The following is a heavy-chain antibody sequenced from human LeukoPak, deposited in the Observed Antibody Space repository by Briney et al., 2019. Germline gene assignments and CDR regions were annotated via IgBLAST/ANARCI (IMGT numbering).Heavy chain of an antibody. V-gene: IGHV3-33*01. Sequence: GGSLRLSCAASGFAFSSYGVHWVRQAPGKGLEWVAVIWYDGSNKYYADSVKGRFTISRDNAKNSLYLQMNSLRAEDTAVYYCARDGVGRYYDFWSGYYFDYWGQGTLVTVSS. D-gene: IGHD3-3*01. CDR2: IWYDGSNK. CDR1: GFAFSSYG. CDR3: ARDGVGRYYDFWSGYYFDY. J-gene: IGHJ4*02.